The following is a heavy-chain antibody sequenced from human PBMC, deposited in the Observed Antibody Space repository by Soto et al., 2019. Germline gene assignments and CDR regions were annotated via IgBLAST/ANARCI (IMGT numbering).Heavy chain of an antibody. CDR3: AKDRGGYQAY. CDR1: GFTFSSYG. CDR2: ISYDGSNK. V-gene: IGHV3-30*18. Sequence: QVQLVESGGGVVQPGRSLRLSCAASGFTFSSYGMHWVRQAPGKWLEWVAVISYDGSNKYYADSVKGRFTISRDNSKNTLYLQMNSLRAEDTAVYCCAKDRGGYQAYWGQGTLVTVSS. J-gene: IGHJ4*02. D-gene: IGHD3-22*01.